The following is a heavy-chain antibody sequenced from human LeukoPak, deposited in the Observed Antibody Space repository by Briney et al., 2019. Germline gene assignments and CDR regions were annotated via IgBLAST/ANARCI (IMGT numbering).Heavy chain of an antibody. V-gene: IGHV1-69*13. Sequence: SVKVSCKASGGTFSSYAISWVRQAPGQGLEWMGGIIPIFGTANYAQKFQGRVTITADESTSTAYMELSSLRSEDTAVYYCARDRVLGRGSTSCLDVWGQGTTVTVSS. CDR3: ARDRVLGRGSTSCLDV. J-gene: IGHJ6*02. CDR1: GGTFSSYA. CDR2: IIPIFGTA. D-gene: IGHD2-2*01.